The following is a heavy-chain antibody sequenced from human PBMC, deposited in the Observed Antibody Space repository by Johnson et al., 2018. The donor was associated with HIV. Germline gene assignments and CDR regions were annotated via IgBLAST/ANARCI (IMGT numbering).Heavy chain of an antibody. D-gene: IGHD1-26*01. CDR1: GFSFGDYG. V-gene: IGHV3-23*03. Sequence: MQLVESGGGLVQPGRSLRLSCTASGFSFGDYGMSWVHQAPGKGLEWVSVIYSGGSTYYADSVKGRFTISRDNSKNTLYLQMNSLRAEDTAVYYCAKDRGSYYFYAFDIWGQGTMVTVSS. CDR2: IYSGGST. J-gene: IGHJ3*02. CDR3: AKDRGSYYFYAFDI.